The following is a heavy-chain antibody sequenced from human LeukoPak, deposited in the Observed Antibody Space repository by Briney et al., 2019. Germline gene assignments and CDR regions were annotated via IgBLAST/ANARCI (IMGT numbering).Heavy chain of an antibody. J-gene: IGHJ4*02. Sequence: GGSLRLSCAASGFTFDDYGTSWVRQAPGKGLEWVSGINWNGGSTGYADSVKGRFTISRDNAKNSLYLQMNSLRAEDTAVYYCAKGCWPYYYDSSGYLEYWGQGTLVTVSS. V-gene: IGHV3-20*04. CDR1: GFTFDDYG. CDR3: AKGCWPYYYDSSGYLEY. D-gene: IGHD3-22*01. CDR2: INWNGGST.